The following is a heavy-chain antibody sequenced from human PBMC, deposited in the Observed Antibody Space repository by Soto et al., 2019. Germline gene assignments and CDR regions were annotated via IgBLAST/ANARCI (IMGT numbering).Heavy chain of an antibody. CDR1: GGSISSGDYY. J-gene: IGHJ6*02. CDR3: ARETWSGRGVIMGPLNGMDV. D-gene: IGHD3-10*01. CDR2: IYYSGST. Sequence: QVQLQESGPGLVKPSQTLSLTCTVSGGSISSGDYYWSWIRQPPGKGLEWIGYIYYSGSTYYNPSLKSRVTISVDTSKNQFSLKLSSVTAADTAVYYCARETWSGRGVIMGPLNGMDVWGQGTTVTVSS. V-gene: IGHV4-30-4*01.